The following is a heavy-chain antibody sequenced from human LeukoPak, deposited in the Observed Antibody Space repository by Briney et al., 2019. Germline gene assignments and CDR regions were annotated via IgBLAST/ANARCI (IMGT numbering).Heavy chain of an antibody. Sequence: PRGSLRLSCAASGFTFSNYWMSWVRQAPGRGLEWVAHIKHDGSEEYYVDSMKGRFTVSRDNARNSLYLQMNSLRAEDTAVYYCATEKFDYWGQGTLVTVSS. J-gene: IGHJ4*02. CDR1: GFTFSNYW. CDR2: IKHDGSEE. V-gene: IGHV3-7*01. CDR3: ATEKFDY.